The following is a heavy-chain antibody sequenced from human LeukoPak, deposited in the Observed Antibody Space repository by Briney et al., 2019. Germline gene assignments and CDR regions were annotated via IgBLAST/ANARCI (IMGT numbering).Heavy chain of an antibody. J-gene: IGHJ3*02. V-gene: IGHV1-8*03. CDR2: MNPNSGNT. CDR1: GYTFTSYY. CDR3: ARGREYYYGSGSRTNAFDI. D-gene: IGHD3-10*01. Sequence: ASVKVSCKASGYTFTSYYMHWVRQAPGQGLEWMGWMNPNSGNTGYAQKFQGRVTITRNTSISTAYMELSSLRSEDTAVYYCARGREYYYGSGSRTNAFDIWGQGTMVTVSS.